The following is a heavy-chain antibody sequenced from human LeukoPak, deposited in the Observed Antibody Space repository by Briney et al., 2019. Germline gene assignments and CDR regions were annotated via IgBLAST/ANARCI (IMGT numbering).Heavy chain of an antibody. J-gene: IGHJ4*02. D-gene: IGHD3-16*02. CDR2: ISSSGSTI. CDR3: ARGGGEGDYVWGSYRRKYYFDY. V-gene: IGHV3-11*01. Sequence: GGSLRLSCAASGFTFSDYYMSWIRQAPGKGLEWVSYISSSGSTIYYADSVKGRFTISRDNAKNSLYLQMNSLRAEDTAVYYCARGGGEGDYVWGSYRRKYYFDYWGQGTLVTVSS. CDR1: GFTFSDYY.